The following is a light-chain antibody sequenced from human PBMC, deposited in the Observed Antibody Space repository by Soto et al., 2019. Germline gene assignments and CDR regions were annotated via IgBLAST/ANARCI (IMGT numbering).Light chain of an antibody. V-gene: IGLV1-40*01. CDR3: QSFDTSLSGFVV. CDR1: SSNIGAGYD. Sequence: QSVLTQPPSMSGAPGQRVTISCTWSSSNIGAGYDVHWYQQHPGTAPKLLIFDNNNRPSGVPDRFSGSKSDTSASLAITGLEAEDGADYYWQSFDTSLSGFVVFGGGTKLTVL. CDR2: DNN. J-gene: IGLJ2*01.